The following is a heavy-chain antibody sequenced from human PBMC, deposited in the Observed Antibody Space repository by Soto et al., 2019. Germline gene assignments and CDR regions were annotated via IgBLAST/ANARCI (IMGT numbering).Heavy chain of an antibody. J-gene: IGHJ4*02. CDR1: GYTFTSYA. Sequence: QVQLVQSGAEEKKPGASVKVSCKASGYTFTSYAMHWVRQAPGQRLEWMGWINAGNGNTKYSQKFRGXVXIXXDTSASTAYMELSSLRSEDTAVYYCARFDAVTLDYWGQGTLVTVSS. CDR2: INAGNGNT. CDR3: ARFDAVTLDY. V-gene: IGHV1-3*05. D-gene: IGHD4-17*01.